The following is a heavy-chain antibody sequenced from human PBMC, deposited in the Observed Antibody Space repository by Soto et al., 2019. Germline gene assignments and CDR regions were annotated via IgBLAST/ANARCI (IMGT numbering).Heavy chain of an antibody. CDR3: ARDLRGRRSGRFDP. Sequence: SETLSVTCTLAGDPITSGVFYWTWIRQHPAKGLEWIGYIYYSGVTYYNPSLKSRATISVDTSKNQFSLNLSSVTAADTAMYYCARDLRGRRSGRFDPWGQGTLVTVS. J-gene: IGHJ5*02. D-gene: IGHD3-10*01. CDR2: IYYSGVT. CDR1: GDPITSGVFY. V-gene: IGHV4-31*03.